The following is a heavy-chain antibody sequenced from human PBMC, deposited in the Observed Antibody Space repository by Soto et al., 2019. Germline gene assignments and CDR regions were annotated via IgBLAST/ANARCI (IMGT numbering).Heavy chain of an antibody. V-gene: IGHV1-69*01. D-gene: IGHD3-16*01. CDR2: IIPVFGTA. J-gene: IGHJ4*02. CDR1: RVAFNKFI. Sequence: QAQLEQSGGEVKKPGSSVKVSCKASRVAFNKFIVTWGRQAPGLGLEWVGGIIPVFGTANYAQKFQGRVTITADDSTSTVYMELSSLRYEDTALYYWARGRGNSAVITTFDYWGQGTLVTVSS. CDR3: ARGRGNSAVITTFDY.